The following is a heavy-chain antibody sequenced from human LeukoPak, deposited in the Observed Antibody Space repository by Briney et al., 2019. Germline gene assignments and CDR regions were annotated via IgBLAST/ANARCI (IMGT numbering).Heavy chain of an antibody. CDR3: TRVPYCSSTSCYRGWFDP. J-gene: IGHJ5*02. V-gene: IGHV3-49*04. CDR2: IRSKAYGGTT. Sequence: GGSLRLSCTASGFTFGDYAMSWVRQAPGKGLEGVGFIRSKAYGGTTEYAASVKGRFTISRDDSKSIAYLQMNSLKTEDTAVYYCTRVPYCSSTSCYRGWFDPWGQGTLVTVSS. D-gene: IGHD2-2*01. CDR1: GFTFGDYA.